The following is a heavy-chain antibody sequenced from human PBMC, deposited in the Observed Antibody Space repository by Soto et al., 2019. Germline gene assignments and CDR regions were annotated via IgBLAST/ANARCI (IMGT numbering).Heavy chain of an antibody. CDR3: ARGREDSSGYYYQSVHFDY. CDR2: IYYSGST. V-gene: IGHV4-59*01. J-gene: IGHJ4*02. D-gene: IGHD3-22*01. CDR1: DDSITRYH. Sequence: TSETLALTCTVSDDSITRYHWSLIRRPPGKGLGWGGHIYYSGSTNYNPSLRRRVTLSVDTSKNQSSLKLSSVTAADTAVYYCARGREDSSGYYYQSVHFDYWGQGTLVTVSS.